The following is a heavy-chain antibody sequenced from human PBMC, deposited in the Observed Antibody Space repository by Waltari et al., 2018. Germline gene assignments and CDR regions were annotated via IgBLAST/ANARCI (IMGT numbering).Heavy chain of an antibody. V-gene: IGHV1-69-2*01. D-gene: IGHD1-26*01. Sequence: EVQLVQSGAEVKKPGAAARISCRASGYTFTDYYIPWIQQAPGKGLTWMGRVEPEFGDTLFVPQCQGRLTLTADTSRDTAYMELTSLHYDDTAVYYCARGPLGAAHWFDSWGQGTLVTVSS. J-gene: IGHJ5*01. CDR2: VEPEFGDT. CDR1: GYTFTDYY. CDR3: ARGPLGAAHWFDS.